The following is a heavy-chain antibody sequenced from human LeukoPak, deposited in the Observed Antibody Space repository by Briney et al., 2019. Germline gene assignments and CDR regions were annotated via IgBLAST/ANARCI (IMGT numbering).Heavy chain of an antibody. Sequence: ASVKVSCKASGYTFTGYYMHWVRQAPGQGLEWMGRINPNSGGTNYAQKFQGRVTMTRGTSISTAYMELSRLRSDDTAVYYCARGPRKTLRYFDWDRYCFDYWGQGTLVTVSS. CDR3: ARGPRKTLRYFDWDRYCFDY. CDR1: GYTFTGYY. CDR2: INPNSGGT. D-gene: IGHD3-9*01. V-gene: IGHV1-2*06. J-gene: IGHJ4*02.